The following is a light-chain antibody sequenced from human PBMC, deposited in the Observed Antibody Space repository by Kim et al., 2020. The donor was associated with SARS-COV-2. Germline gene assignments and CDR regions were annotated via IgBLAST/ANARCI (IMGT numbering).Light chain of an antibody. V-gene: IGKV1-33*01. CDR2: DAS. CDR1: QDINIF. Sequence: DIQMTQSPSSLSASVGDRVTITCQASQDINIFLNWYQQKPGKAPKLLIYDASNLETGVPSRFSGSGSGTDFTFTISSLQPEDIATYYCQQYDNPPRYTFGQGTKLEI. J-gene: IGKJ2*01. CDR3: QQYDNPPRYT.